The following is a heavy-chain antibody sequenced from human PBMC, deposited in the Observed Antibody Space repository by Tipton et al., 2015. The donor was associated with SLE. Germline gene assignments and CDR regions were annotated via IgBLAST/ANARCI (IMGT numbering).Heavy chain of an antibody. J-gene: IGHJ6*03. Sequence: TLSLTCAASGYSISSGYYWGWIRQPPGKGLEWIGSIYHSGSTNYNPSLKSRVTISVDTSKNQFSLKLSSVTAADTAVYYCARGRTIAAASYYYMDVWGKGTTVTVSS. CDR2: IYHSGST. V-gene: IGHV4-38-2*01. D-gene: IGHD6-13*01. CDR3: ARGRTIAAASYYYMDV. CDR1: GYSISSGYY.